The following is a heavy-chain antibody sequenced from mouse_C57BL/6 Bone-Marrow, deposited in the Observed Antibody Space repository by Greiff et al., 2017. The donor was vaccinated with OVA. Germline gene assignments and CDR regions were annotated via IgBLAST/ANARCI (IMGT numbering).Heavy chain of an antibody. Sequence: EVNVVESEGGLVQPGRSMKLSCTASGFTFSDYYMAWVRQVPEKGLEWVANINYDGSSTYYLDSLKSRFIISRDNAKNILYLQMSSLKSEDTATYYCARGGHYYGSTWFAYWGQGTLVTVSA. J-gene: IGHJ3*01. V-gene: IGHV5-16*01. D-gene: IGHD1-1*01. CDR3: ARGGHYYGSTWFAY. CDR2: INYDGSST. CDR1: GFTFSDYY.